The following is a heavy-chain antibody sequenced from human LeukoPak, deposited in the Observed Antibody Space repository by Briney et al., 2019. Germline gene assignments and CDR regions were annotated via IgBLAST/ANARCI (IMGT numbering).Heavy chain of an antibody. D-gene: IGHD3-10*01. V-gene: IGHV3-23*01. Sequence: GGSLRLSCAASGFTLSSYAMSWVRQAPGKGLEWVSAISGSGGSTYYADSVKGRFTISRDNSKNTLYLQMNSLRAEDTAVYYCAKMVITMVRGTNWFDPWGQGTLVTVSS. CDR1: GFTLSSYA. J-gene: IGHJ5*02. CDR2: ISGSGGST. CDR3: AKMVITMVRGTNWFDP.